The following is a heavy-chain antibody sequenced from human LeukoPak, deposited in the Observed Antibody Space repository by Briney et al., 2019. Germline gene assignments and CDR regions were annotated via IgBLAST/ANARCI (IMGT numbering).Heavy chain of an antibody. D-gene: IGHD6-13*01. CDR2: ITGTSSYT. CDR1: GFTFSDYY. J-gene: IGHJ4*02. V-gene: IGHV3-11*03. CDR3: ARLGSIAAAGTPDY. Sequence: GGFLRLSCAAAGFTFSDYYMSWIRQAPGKGLGLVSYITGTSSYTYYADSVKRRFTISGDTASNSLYLRMNSLTAEDTAFYYSARLGSIAAAGTPDYWGQGTLVTVSS.